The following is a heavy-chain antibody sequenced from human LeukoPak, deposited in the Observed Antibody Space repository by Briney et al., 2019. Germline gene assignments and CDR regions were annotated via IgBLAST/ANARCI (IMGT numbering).Heavy chain of an antibody. CDR1: GYTFTSNY. D-gene: IGHD5-18*01. V-gene: IGHV1-18*04. CDR3: ARDPGYSYGYGCYDY. J-gene: IGHJ4*02. CDR2: ISAYNGNT. Sequence: ASVKVSCKAFGYTFTSNYMHWVRQAPGQGPEWMGWISAYNGNTNYAQKLQGRVTMTTDKSTSTAYMELSSLRSDDTAVYYCARDPGYSYGYGCYDYWGQGTLVTVSS.